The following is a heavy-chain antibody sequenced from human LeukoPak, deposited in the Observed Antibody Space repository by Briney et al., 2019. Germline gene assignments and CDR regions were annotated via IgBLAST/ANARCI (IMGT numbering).Heavy chain of an antibody. CDR2: IRSGSDTM. CDR1: GFDFINSW. CDR3: ARNKRADI. J-gene: IGHJ3*02. Sequence: GGSLRLSCVASGFDFINSWMSWVRQAPGKGLEFIAYIRSGSDTMFYADSVKGRFTISRDNAENSLSLQMVSLRAEDTAIYYCARNKRADIWGQGTMVTVSS. V-gene: IGHV3-48*04.